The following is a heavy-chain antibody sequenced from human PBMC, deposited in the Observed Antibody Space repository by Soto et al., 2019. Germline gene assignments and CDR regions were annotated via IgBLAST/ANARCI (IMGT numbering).Heavy chain of an antibody. CDR1: GDSVNSVSYY. CDR2: IFYSGTT. Sequence: QVQLQESGPGLVKPSETLSLTCTVSGDSVNSVSYYWSWIRQPPGMGLEWLGYIFYSGTTNYNPSLKSRVTNALHTSKNQFSLNLTSVTAADTAVYYCTRASMPYYVHTIGQYYYDFWGRGTLVAVSS. D-gene: IGHD3-16*01. CDR3: TRASMPYYVHTIGQYYYDF. V-gene: IGHV4-61*01. J-gene: IGHJ4*02.